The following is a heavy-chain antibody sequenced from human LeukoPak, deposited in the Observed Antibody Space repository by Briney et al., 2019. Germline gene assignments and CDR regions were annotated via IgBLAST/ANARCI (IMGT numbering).Heavy chain of an antibody. CDR2: VYSSGST. Sequence: SETLSLTCAVSGGSISSSNWWSWVRQPPGKGLEWIGYVYSSGSTNYNPSLKSRVTISVDTSKNQFSLKLSSVTAADTAVYYCARYSYGGYYFDYWGQGTLVTVSS. D-gene: IGHD5-18*01. V-gene: IGHV4-4*02. J-gene: IGHJ4*02. CDR1: GGSISSSNW. CDR3: ARYSYGGYYFDY.